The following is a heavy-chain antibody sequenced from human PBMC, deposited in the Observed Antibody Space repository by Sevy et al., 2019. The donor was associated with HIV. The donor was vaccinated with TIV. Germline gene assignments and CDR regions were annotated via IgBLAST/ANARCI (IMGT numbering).Heavy chain of an antibody. CDR3: AREVVVPVAMRYYYYGMDV. Sequence: ASVKVSCKASGGTFSSYAISWVRQAPGQGLEWMGGIIPIFGTANYAQKFQSRVTITADESTSTAYMELSSLRSEDTAVYYCAREVVVPVAMRYYYYGMDVWGQGTSVTVSS. CDR1: GGTFSSYA. D-gene: IGHD2-2*01. J-gene: IGHJ6*02. CDR2: IIPIFGTA. V-gene: IGHV1-69*13.